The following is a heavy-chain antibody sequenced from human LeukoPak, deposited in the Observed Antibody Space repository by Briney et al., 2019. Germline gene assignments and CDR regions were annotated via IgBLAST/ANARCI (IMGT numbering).Heavy chain of an antibody. CDR1: GFTFSHYS. J-gene: IGHJ3*02. CDR3: ARGVDTAMILWSAFDI. V-gene: IGHV3-21*01. D-gene: IGHD5-18*01. Sequence: GGSLRLSCTASGFTFSHYSMDWVRQAPGKGLEWVSSISTSSSYIYYADSLKGRFTISRDNARNSLYLQMNSLRAEDTAVYYCARGVDTAMILWSAFDIWGQGTMVTVSS. CDR2: ISTSSSYI.